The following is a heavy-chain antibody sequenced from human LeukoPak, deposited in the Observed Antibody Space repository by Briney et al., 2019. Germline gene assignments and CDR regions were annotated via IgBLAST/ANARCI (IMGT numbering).Heavy chain of an antibody. CDR2: IRYDGSNK. CDR3: ATSYSSSWTNDY. J-gene: IGHJ4*02. Sequence: SGGSLRLSCAASGFTFSSYGMHWVRQAPGKGLEWVAFIRYDGSNKYYADSVKGRFTISRDNPKNTLYLQMNSLRAEDTAVYYCATSYSSSWTNDYWGQGTLVTVSS. V-gene: IGHV3-30*02. D-gene: IGHD6-13*01. CDR1: GFTFSSYG.